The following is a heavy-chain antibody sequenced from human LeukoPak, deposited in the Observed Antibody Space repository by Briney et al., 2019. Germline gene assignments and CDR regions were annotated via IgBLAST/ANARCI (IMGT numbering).Heavy chain of an antibody. D-gene: IGHD5-18*01. Sequence: QSGGSLRLSCAASGFTFSSYWMSWVRQAPGKGLEWVANIKQDGSEKYYVDSVKGRFTISRDNAKNSLYLQMNSLTIEDTALYYCAKDQTQPTRNGYSIDYWGQGTLVTVSS. V-gene: IGHV3-7*03. CDR1: GFTFSSYW. CDR3: AKDQTQPTRNGYSIDY. CDR2: IKQDGSEK. J-gene: IGHJ4*02.